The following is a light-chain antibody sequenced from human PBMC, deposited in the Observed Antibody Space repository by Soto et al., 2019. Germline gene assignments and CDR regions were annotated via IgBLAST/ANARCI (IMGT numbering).Light chain of an antibody. CDR2: DNN. CDR3: VTWDNSLSAPVV. Sequence: QSVLTQPPSVSAAPGQKVTISCSGGSSNIGSNYVSWYQHFPGTAPQLLIYDNNKRPSGIPDRFSGSKSGTSATLGITGLQTGDEADYYCVTWDNSLSAPVVFGGGTQLTVL. CDR1: SSNIGSNY. V-gene: IGLV1-51*01. J-gene: IGLJ2*01.